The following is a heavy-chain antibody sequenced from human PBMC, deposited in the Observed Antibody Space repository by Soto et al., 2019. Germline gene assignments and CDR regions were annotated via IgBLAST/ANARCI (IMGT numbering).Heavy chain of an antibody. J-gene: IGHJ2*01. Sequence: GGSLRLSCAASGFTFDDYAMHWVRQAPGKGLEWVSGISWNSGSIGYADSVKGRFTISRDNAKNSLYLQMNSLRAEDTALYYCAKDMRTQRGHSRITGTTLNWYFDLWGRGTLVTFCS. CDR2: ISWNSGSI. CDR3: AKDMRTQRGHSRITGTTLNWYFDL. D-gene: IGHD1-7*01. V-gene: IGHV3-9*01. CDR1: GFTFDDYA.